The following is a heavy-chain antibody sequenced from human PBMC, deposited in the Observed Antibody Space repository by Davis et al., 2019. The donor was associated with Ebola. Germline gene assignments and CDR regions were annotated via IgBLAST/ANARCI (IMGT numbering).Heavy chain of an antibody. J-gene: IGHJ5*02. CDR2: IYYSGST. V-gene: IGHV4-59*12. Sequence: PSETLSLTCAVSGGSISSYYWSWIRQPPGKGLEWIGYIYYSGSTNYNPSLKSRVTISVDTSKNQFSLKLSSVTAADTAVYYCARALLDSSGYSRFDPWGQGTLVTVSS. CDR1: GGSISSYY. D-gene: IGHD3-22*01. CDR3: ARALLDSSGYSRFDP.